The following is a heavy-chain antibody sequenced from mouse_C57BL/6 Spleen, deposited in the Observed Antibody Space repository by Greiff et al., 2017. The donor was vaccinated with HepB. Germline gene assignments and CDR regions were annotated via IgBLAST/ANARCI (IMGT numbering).Heavy chain of an antibody. CDR1: GYTFTDYE. D-gene: IGHD2-4*01. V-gene: IGHV1-15*01. Sequence: QVQLQQSGAELVRPGASVTLSCKASGYTFTDYEMHWVKQTPVHGLEWIGAIDPETGGTAYKQKFKGKAILTADKSSSTAYMELRSLTSEDSAVYYGGLRRLYWYFDVWGTGTTVTVSS. CDR3: GLRRLYWYFDV. CDR2: IDPETGGT. J-gene: IGHJ1*03.